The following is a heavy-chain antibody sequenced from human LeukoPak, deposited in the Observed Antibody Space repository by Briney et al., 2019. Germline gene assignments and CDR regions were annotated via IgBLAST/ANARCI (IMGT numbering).Heavy chain of an antibody. Sequence: PSQTLSLTCAISGDSVSSNNAAWNWIRQCPSRGLEWLGRTYHRSTWYDDYVVSVGSRLTITPDISKNQVSLQLNSVTPEDTAVYYCTREVAGTGGFDYWGQGITVTVSS. D-gene: IGHD6-13*01. CDR3: TREVAGTGGFDY. J-gene: IGHJ4*02. CDR2: TYHRSTWYD. V-gene: IGHV6-1*01. CDR1: GDSVSSNNAA.